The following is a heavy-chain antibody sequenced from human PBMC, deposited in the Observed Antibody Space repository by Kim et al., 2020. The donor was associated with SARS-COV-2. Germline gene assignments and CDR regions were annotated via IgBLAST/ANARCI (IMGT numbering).Heavy chain of an antibody. J-gene: IGHJ4*02. CDR1: GFTFSNYW. CDR3: TTAIRGATGY. D-gene: IGHD3-10*01. V-gene: IGHV3-7*03. Sequence: GGSLRLSCAASGFTFSNYWMNWVRQAPGKGLEWVANIKQDGSQKSYMDSVKGRFTISRDNAKNSLYLQMNSLRAEAPAVYYCTTAIRGATGYWGQGPLVTLSS. CDR2: IKQDGSQK.